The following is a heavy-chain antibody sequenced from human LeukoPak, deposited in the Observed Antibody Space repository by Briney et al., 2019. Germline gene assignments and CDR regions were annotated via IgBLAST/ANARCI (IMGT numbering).Heavy chain of an antibody. CDR3: AREISPLSSLDAFDI. Sequence: GGSLRLSCAASGFTFSSYAMHWVRQAPGKGLEWVAVISYDGSNKYYADSVKGRFTISRDNSKNTLYLQMNSLRAEDTAVYYCAREISPLSSLDAFDIWGQGTMVTASS. V-gene: IGHV3-30*04. CDR1: GFTFSSYA. J-gene: IGHJ3*02. D-gene: IGHD3-16*02. CDR2: ISYDGSNK.